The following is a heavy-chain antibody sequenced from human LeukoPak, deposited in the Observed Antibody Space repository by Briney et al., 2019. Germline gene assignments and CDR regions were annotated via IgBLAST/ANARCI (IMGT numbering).Heavy chain of an antibody. CDR2: INPNSGGT. J-gene: IGHJ4*02. D-gene: IGHD5-12*01. V-gene: IGHV1-2*02. Sequence: ASVKVSCKASGYTFTGYYMHWVRQAPGQGLEWMGWINPNSGGTNYAQKFQGRVTMTRDTSISTAYMELSRLRSDDTAVYYCARDLSGGVATITAYWGQGTLVTVSS. CDR3: ARDLSGGVATITAY. CDR1: GYTFTGYY.